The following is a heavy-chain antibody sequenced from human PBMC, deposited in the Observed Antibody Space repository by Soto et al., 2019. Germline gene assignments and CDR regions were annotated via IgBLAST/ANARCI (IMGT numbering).Heavy chain of an antibody. V-gene: IGHV4-59*01. CDR3: ARGGYDCSSTSCYIPQPNYYYYYMDV. D-gene: IGHD2-2*02. Sequence: PSGSLSLTCTVSGGSISSYYWSWIRQPPGKGLEWIGYIYYSGSTNYNPSLKSRVTISVDTSKNQFSLKLSSVTAADTAVYYCARGGYDCSSTSCYIPQPNYYYYYMDVWGKGTTVTVSS. CDR1: GGSISSYY. CDR2: IYYSGST. J-gene: IGHJ6*03.